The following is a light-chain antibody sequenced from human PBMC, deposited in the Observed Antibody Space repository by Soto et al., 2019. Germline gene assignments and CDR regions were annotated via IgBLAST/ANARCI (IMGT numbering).Light chain of an antibody. V-gene: IGKV3-15*01. CDR1: QGVSNY. CDR3: QTYTNWSPTYS. CDR2: GAS. J-gene: IGKJ2*01. Sequence: EIVMTQSPATLSVSPGERATLSCRASQGVSNYVAWYQQKPGQAPRLLTYGASTRASDVPASFSGSGSRTDFTLTISSVLSKDFAVYYCQTYTNWSPTYSFGKRTKLEIK.